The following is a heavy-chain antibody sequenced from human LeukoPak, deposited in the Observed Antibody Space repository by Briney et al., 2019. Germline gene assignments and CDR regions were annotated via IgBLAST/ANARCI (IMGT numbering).Heavy chain of an antibody. CDR1: GYTFTSYG. J-gene: IGHJ5*02. CDR2: ISAYNGNT. V-gene: IGHV1-18*04. Sequence: GASVKVSCKASGYTFTSYGINWVRQAPGQGLEWMGWISAYNGNTNYAQRLQGRVTMTTDTSTSTAYMELRSLRSDDTAVYYCARLYYYGSGSYNWFDPWGQGTLVTVSS. D-gene: IGHD3-10*01. CDR3: ARLYYYGSGSYNWFDP.